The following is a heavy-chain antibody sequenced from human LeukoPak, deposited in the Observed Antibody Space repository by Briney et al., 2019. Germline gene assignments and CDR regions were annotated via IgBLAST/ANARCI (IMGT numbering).Heavy chain of an antibody. J-gene: IGHJ4*02. V-gene: IGHV5-51*01. CDR1: GYNFITYW. D-gene: IGHD4-17*01. CDR3: ARASGDGRSDY. CDR2: IYPGDFDT. Sequence: GESLKISCRASGYNFITYWMGWVRQMPGKGLEWMGIIYPGDFDTRYSPSFQGQVTISADKSISTAYLQWSSLKASDTAIYYCARASGDGRSDYWGQGTLVTVSS.